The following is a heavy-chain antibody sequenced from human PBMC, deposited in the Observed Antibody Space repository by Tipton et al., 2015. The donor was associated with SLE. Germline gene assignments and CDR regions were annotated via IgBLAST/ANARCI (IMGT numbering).Heavy chain of an antibody. CDR1: GGSISGYY. CDR3: ARDLGAGWGGHWYFDL. D-gene: IGHD3-16*01. CDR2: VYSSGST. V-gene: IGHV4-4*07. Sequence: TLSLTCTVSGGSISGYYWSWIRQPAGKGLEWIGRVYSSGSTIYNPSIKSRITLSLDTSKNQFYLRVNSVTAADTAVYYCARDLGAGWGGHWYFDLWGRGTLLTVSS. J-gene: IGHJ2*01.